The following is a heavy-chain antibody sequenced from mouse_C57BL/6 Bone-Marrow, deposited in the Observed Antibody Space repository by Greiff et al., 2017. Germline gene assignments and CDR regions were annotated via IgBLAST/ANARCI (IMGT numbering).Heavy chain of an antibody. CDR2: IDPENGDT. J-gene: IGHJ3*01. D-gene: IGHD2-4*01. V-gene: IGHV14-4*01. Sequence: VQLKQSGAELVRPGASVKLSCTASGFNIKDDYMHWVKQRPEQGLEWIGWIDPENGDTEYASKFQGKATITADTSSNTAYLQLSSLTSEDTAVYYCAIDYPAWFAYWGQGTLVTVSA. CDR1: GFNIKDDY. CDR3: AIDYPAWFAY.